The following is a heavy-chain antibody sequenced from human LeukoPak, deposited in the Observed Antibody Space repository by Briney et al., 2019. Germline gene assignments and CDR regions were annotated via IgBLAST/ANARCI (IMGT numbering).Heavy chain of an antibody. J-gene: IGHJ4*02. Sequence: GASVKVSCKASGYTFTSYGISWVRQAPGQGLEWMGWISAYNGNTNYAQKLQGRVTMTTDTSTSTAYMELRSLRSDDTAVYYCARVEEVGSPKTTGESFDYWGQGTLVTVSS. V-gene: IGHV1-18*01. D-gene: IGHD3-10*01. CDR3: ARVEEVGSPKTTGESFDY. CDR2: ISAYNGNT. CDR1: GYTFTSYG.